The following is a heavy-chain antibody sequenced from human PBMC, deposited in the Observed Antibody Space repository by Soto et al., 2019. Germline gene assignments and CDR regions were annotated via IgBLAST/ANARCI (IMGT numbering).Heavy chain of an antibody. CDR3: AREGTYYDYMCGETAFDY. D-gene: IGHD3-16*01. CDR2: INPSGGST. V-gene: IGHV1-46*03. J-gene: IGHJ4*02. Sequence: QVQLVQSGAEVKKPGASVKVSCKASGYPFTSYYMHWVRQAPGQGLEWMGLINPSGGSTSYAQKCQGSVTMTRDTSTSTVYMERSSLRSEDTAVYYCAREGTYYDYMCGETAFDYWGQRALVTVSS. CDR1: GYPFTSYY.